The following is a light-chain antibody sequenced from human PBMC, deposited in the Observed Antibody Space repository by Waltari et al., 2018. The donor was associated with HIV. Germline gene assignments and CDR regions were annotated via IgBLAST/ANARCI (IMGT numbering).Light chain of an antibody. CDR3: QSADSSGTYLYV. V-gene: IGLV3-25*03. CDR1: ALPNQY. CDR2: KDS. Sequence: SYELTQPPSVSVSPGQTARITCSGDALPNQYAYWYQQKPGQAPVLVLYKDSERPSGSPERFSGSSAGTTVTLTISGVQAEDEADYFCQSADSSGTYLYVFGTGTKVTVL. J-gene: IGLJ1*01.